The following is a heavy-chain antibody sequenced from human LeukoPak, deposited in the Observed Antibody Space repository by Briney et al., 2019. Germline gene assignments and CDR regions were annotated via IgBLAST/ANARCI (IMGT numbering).Heavy chain of an antibody. J-gene: IGHJ4*02. V-gene: IGHV3-7*01. CDR3: AQKGGTDH. CDR2: IKQDGTEK. D-gene: IGHD2-15*01. CDR1: GFTFSSYW. Sequence: GGSLRLSCAASGFTFSSYWMSWVRQAPGKGLEWVAVIKQDGTEKYYVDSVKGRFTISRDNAKNSLYLQMSSLRDEDTAIYYCAQKGGTDHWGQGTLVTVSS.